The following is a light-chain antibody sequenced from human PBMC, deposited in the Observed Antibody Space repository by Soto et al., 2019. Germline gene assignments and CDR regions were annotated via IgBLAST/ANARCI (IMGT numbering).Light chain of an antibody. Sequence: QSVLTQPPSASGTPGQRVTISCSGSNSNIGSKYVYWYQQLPGTAPKLLLYRNNQRPSGVPDRFSGSKSGTSASLAISGLRSEDEADDYCAAWDNSLVGGPAFGGGTKVTVL. CDR1: NSNIGSKY. V-gene: IGLV1-47*01. CDR2: RNN. CDR3: AAWDNSLVGGPA. J-gene: IGLJ2*01.